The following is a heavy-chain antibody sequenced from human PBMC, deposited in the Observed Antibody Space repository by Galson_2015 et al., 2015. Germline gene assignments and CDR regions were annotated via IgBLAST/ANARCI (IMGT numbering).Heavy chain of an antibody. V-gene: IGHV3-15*01. CDR2: IKSFPDGGAT. CDR1: GFIFSNAW. CDR3: ATGGYYLDY. Sequence: SLRLSCAGSGFIFSNAWMNWVRQAPGRGLEWVGRIKSFPDGGATDYVTPVKGRFTISRDDSKHTVSLQMNGLKTEDTGVYFCATGGYYLDYWGQGTLVTVSS. J-gene: IGHJ4*02.